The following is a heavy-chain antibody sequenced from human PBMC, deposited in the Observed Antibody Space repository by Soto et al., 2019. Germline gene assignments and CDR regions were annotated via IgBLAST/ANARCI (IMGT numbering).Heavy chain of an antibody. J-gene: IGHJ4*02. CDR1: GFTFSSYA. Sequence: GGSLRLSCAASGFTFSSYAMSWVRQAPGKGLEWVSAISGSGVSTYYADSVKGRFTISRDNSKNTLYLQMNSLRAEDTAVYYCAKSPGMYYYDSSGYYHYDCWGQGTLVTVSS. V-gene: IGHV3-23*01. CDR2: ISGSGVST. D-gene: IGHD3-22*01. CDR3: AKSPGMYYYDSSGYYHYDC.